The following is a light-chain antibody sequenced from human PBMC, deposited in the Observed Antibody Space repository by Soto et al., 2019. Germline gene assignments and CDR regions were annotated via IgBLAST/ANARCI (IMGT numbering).Light chain of an antibody. CDR3: QQYGTSEIL. V-gene: IGKV3-20*01. CDR1: QTLSNSF. Sequence: EIARTLPPGTVSLSPGERHTLSCRASQTLSNSFIAGYQHKPGQAPRLLVYDTSTRATGIPDRYSGSGSGTDFTLTISRLEPEDFAVFFCQQYGTSEILVGQGTRLEIK. CDR2: DTS. J-gene: IGKJ5*01.